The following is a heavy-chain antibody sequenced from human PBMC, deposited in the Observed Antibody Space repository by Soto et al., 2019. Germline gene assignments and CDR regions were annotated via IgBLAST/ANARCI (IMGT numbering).Heavy chain of an antibody. V-gene: IGHV3-33*01. CDR3: ARDAKYYEFWSGYYERPPMDV. CDR2: LWYDGSNT. CDR1: GFTFSSYG. Sequence: QVQLVESGGGVVQPGRSLRLSCAASGFTFSSYGMHWVRQAPGKGLEWVAVLWYDGSNTYYADSVKGRFTISRDNSKNTRELQKNSLRAENTAVEDGARDAKYYEFWSGYYERPPMDVWGKGTTVTVSS. J-gene: IGHJ6*03. D-gene: IGHD3-3*01.